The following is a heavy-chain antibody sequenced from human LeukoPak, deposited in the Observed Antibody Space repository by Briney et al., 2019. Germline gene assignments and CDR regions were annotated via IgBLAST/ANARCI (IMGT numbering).Heavy chain of an antibody. CDR3: VKVGRGSLAFDY. CDR1: GFIFDDYT. J-gene: IGHJ4*02. D-gene: IGHD3-16*01. V-gene: IGHV3-43*01. Sequence: PGGSLRLSCAASGFIFDDYTMHWVRQAPGKGLEWVSLISWDGGRTYYADSVMGRFTISRDNSKNSLYPQMNSLRTEDTALYYCVKVGRGSLAFDYWGQGTLVTVSS. CDR2: ISWDGGRT.